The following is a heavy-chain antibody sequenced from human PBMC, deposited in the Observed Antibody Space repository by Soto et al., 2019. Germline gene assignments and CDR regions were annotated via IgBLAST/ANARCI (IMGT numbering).Heavy chain of an antibody. CDR2: ISYDGSNK. J-gene: IGHJ5*02. CDR1: GFAFSSYG. D-gene: IGHD5-18*01. V-gene: IGHV3-30*18. Sequence: PGGSLRLSCVASGFAFSSYGMHWVRQAPGKGLEWVAFISYDGSNKYYADSVKGRFTISRDNSKNTLYLQMNSLRAEDTAVYYCAKDFYPAMVTYWFDLWGQGTLVTVSS. CDR3: AKDFYPAMVTYWFDL.